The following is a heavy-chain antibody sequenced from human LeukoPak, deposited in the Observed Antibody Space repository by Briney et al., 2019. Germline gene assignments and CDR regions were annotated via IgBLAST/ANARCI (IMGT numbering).Heavy chain of an antibody. CDR3: ARDQEYSSGWSAFDI. Sequence: GGSLRLSCAASGFIFRNYGMSWVRQAPGKGLEWVSSINSGGGNTYYADSVKGRFTISRDNSDNTVYLQMNSLRDEDTAIYYCARDQEYSSGWSAFDIWGQGTMVTVSS. CDR2: INSGGGNT. CDR1: GFIFRNYG. J-gene: IGHJ3*02. V-gene: IGHV3-23*01. D-gene: IGHD6-19*01.